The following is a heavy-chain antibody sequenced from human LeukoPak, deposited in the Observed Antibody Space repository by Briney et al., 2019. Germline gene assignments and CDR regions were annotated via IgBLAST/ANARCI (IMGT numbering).Heavy chain of an antibody. Sequence: PSQTLSLTCTVSGGSISSGSYYWSWIRQPAGKGLEWVGRIYTSGSTNYNPSLKSRVTISVDTSKNQFSLKLSSVTAADTAVYYCAKSQSIVGAADYYYMDVWGKGTTVTVSS. V-gene: IGHV4-61*02. CDR1: GGSISSGSYY. D-gene: IGHD1-26*01. CDR3: AKSQSIVGAADYYYMDV. J-gene: IGHJ6*03. CDR2: IYTSGST.